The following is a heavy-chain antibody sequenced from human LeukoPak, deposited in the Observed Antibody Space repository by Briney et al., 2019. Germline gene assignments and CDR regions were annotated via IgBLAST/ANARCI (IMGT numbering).Heavy chain of an antibody. CDR2: INHNGNVK. CDR3: AKVSGYSYGYYY. D-gene: IGHD5-18*01. J-gene: IGHJ4*02. CDR1: GFTFSSYW. Sequence: GGSLRLSCAASGFTFSSYWMNWARQAPGKGLEWVASINHNGNVKYYVDSVKGRFTISRDNAKNSLYLQMNSLRAEDTAIYYCAKVSGYSYGYYYWGQGTLVTVSS. V-gene: IGHV3-7*03.